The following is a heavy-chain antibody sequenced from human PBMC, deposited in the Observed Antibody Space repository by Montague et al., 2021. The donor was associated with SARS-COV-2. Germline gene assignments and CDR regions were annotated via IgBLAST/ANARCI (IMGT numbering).Heavy chain of an antibody. V-gene: IGHV4-39*01. Sequence: SEILSLTCTVAGGSISGSNYYWGWIRQPPGKGLEWIGSLFYSGSSFYNPSLKSRVTISVDTSKNQFSLRLSSVTAADTAVYYCVAEWLAIYYFDFWGQGTLATVSS. CDR3: VAEWLAIYYFDF. D-gene: IGHD6-19*01. CDR1: GGSISGSNYY. J-gene: IGHJ4*02. CDR2: LFYSGSS.